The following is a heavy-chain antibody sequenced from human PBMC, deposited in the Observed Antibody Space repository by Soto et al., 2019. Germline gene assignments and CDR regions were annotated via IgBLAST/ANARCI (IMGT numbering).Heavy chain of an antibody. CDR3: ARETGMITFGGVIADTPLGY. Sequence: QVQLVQSGAEVKKPGSSVKVSCKASGGTFSSYAISWVRQAPGQGLEWMGGIIPIFGTANYAQKFQGRVTITADESTSTAYMELSSLRSEDTAVYYCARETGMITFGGVIADTPLGYWGQGTLVTVSS. J-gene: IGHJ4*02. V-gene: IGHV1-69*01. D-gene: IGHD3-16*02. CDR2: IIPIFGTA. CDR1: GGTFSSYA.